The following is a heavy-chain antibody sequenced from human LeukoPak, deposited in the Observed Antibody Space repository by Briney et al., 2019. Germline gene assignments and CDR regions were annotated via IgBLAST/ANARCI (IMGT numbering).Heavy chain of an antibody. D-gene: IGHD3-10*01. CDR1: GFTFSSYG. V-gene: IGHV3-33*01. CDR2: IWYDGSNK. Sequence: TGRSLRLSCAASGFTFSSYGMHWVRQAPGKGLEWVAVIWYDGSNKYYADSVKGRFTISRDNSKNTLYLQMNSLRAEDTAVYYCARDRGTMVRGEGGDWDPWGQGTLVTASS. J-gene: IGHJ5*02. CDR3: ARDRGTMVRGEGGDWDP.